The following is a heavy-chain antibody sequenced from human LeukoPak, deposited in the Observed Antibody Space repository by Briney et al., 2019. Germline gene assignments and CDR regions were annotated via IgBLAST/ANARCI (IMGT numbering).Heavy chain of an antibody. Sequence: SETLSLTCAVYGGSFSGYYWSWIRQPPGKGLEWIGQINHSGSTYYNPSLKSRVTISVDTSKNQFSLKLSSVTAADTAVYYCARVLSAAIDYWGQGTLVTVSS. CDR1: GGSFSGYY. J-gene: IGHJ4*02. D-gene: IGHD6-13*01. V-gene: IGHV4-34*01. CDR3: ARVLSAAIDY. CDR2: INHSGST.